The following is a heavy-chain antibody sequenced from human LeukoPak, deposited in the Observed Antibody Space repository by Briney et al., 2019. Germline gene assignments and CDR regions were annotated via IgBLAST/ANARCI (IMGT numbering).Heavy chain of an antibody. CDR1: GYTFTSYD. D-gene: IGHD3-10*01. CDR2: MNPNSGNT. V-gene: IGHV1-8*01. Sequence: GASVKVSCKASGYTFTSYDINWVRQATGQGLEWMGWMNPNSGNTGYAQKFQGRVTMTRNTSISTAYMELSSLRSEDTAVYYCARGRRDGSGNRFIWFDPWGQGTLVTVSS. J-gene: IGHJ5*02. CDR3: ARGRRDGSGNRFIWFDP.